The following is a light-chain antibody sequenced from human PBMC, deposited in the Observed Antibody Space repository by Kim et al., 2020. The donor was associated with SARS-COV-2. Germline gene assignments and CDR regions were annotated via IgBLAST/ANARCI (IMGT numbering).Light chain of an antibody. CDR2: SNN. J-gene: IGLJ2*01. CDR3: AAWDDSLNGYVV. V-gene: IGLV1-44*01. CDR1: SSNIGSNT. Sequence: RVTISCSGSSSNIGSNTVNWYQQLPGTAPKLLIYSNNQRPSGVPDRFSGSKSGTSASLAISGLQSEDEADYYCAAWDDSLNGYVVFGGGTQLTVL.